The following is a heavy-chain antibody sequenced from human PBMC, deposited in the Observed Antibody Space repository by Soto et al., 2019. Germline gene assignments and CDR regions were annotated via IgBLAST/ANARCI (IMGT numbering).Heavy chain of an antibody. CDR3: ARDTELEPPTSYYYYMDV. J-gene: IGHJ6*03. CDR1: GFTFSSYW. D-gene: IGHD1-1*01. Sequence: GGSLRLSCAASGFTFSSYWMSWVRQAPGKGLEWVANIKQDGSEKYYVDSVKGRFTISRDNAKNSLYLQMNSLRAEDTAVYYCARDTELEPPTSYYYYMDVWGKGTTVTVSS. CDR2: IKQDGSEK. V-gene: IGHV3-7*01.